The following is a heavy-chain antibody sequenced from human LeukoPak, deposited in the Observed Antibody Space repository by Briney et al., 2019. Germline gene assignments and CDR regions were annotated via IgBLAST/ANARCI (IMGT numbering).Heavy chain of an antibody. J-gene: IGHJ6*02. D-gene: IGHD1-26*01. V-gene: IGHV3-30*04. CDR3: ARDGQWELLDYYYYGMDV. CDR2: VLYDGSNK. CDR1: GFTFSSYA. Sequence: GGSLRPSCAASGFTFSSYAMHWVRQAPGKGLEWVAVVLYDGSNKYCADSVKGRFTISRDNPKNTLYLQMNRLRAEDTAVYYCARDGQWELLDYYYYGMDVWGQGTTVTVSS.